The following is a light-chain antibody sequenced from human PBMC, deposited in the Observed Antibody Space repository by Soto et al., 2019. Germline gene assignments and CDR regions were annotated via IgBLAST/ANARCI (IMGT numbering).Light chain of an antibody. CDR1: SSDVGAYNY. V-gene: IGLV2-14*01. CDR3: SLYTGTTTAL. Sequence: QSVLTQPTSVSGSPGKSITISCSGTSSDVGAYNYVSWYQQHPGRAPKLLIYEVSNRPSGISNRFSGSKSGYTASLTISGLQAEDEADYYCSLYTGTTTALFGGGTQLTVL. J-gene: IGLJ3*02. CDR2: EVS.